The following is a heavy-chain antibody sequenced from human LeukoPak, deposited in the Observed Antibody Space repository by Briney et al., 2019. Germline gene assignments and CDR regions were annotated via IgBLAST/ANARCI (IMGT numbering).Heavy chain of an antibody. CDR3: ARNCSSTSCEPLRPYFDY. V-gene: IGHV4-38-2*01. Sequence: PSETLSLTCAVSGYSISSGYYWGWIRQPPGKGLEWIGSVYHSGSTYYNPSLKSRVTISVDTSKNQFSLKLSSVTAADTAVYYCARNCSSTSCEPLRPYFDYWGQGTLVTVSS. CDR1: GYSISSGYY. CDR2: VYHSGST. D-gene: IGHD2-2*01. J-gene: IGHJ4*02.